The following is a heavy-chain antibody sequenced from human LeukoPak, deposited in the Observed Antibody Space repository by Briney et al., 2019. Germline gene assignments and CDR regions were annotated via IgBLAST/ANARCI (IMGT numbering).Heavy chain of an antibody. CDR2: INPNSGGT. Sequence: ASVKVSCKTSGYTFTGYYMHWVRQAPGQGLEWMGWINPNSGGTNYAQKFQGRVTMTWDTSISTAYMELSSLRSDDTAVYYCTSDTYYYDSTGLGHWFDPWGQGTLVTVSS. CDR1: GYTFTGYY. CDR3: TSDTYYYDSTGLGHWFDP. D-gene: IGHD3-22*01. J-gene: IGHJ5*02. V-gene: IGHV1-2*02.